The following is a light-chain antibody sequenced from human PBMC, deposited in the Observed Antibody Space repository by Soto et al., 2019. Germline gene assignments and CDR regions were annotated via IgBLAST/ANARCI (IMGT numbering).Light chain of an antibody. Sequence: EIVLTQSPGPLSLSPGERATLSCRTSQSVSNNYLAWYQQKPGQAPRLLIYGASSRATGIPDRFSGSGSGTDFTLSISRLEPEDFAVYYCQQYSSLWTFGQGTKVEIK. CDR2: GAS. J-gene: IGKJ1*01. CDR3: QQYSSLWT. CDR1: QSVSNNY. V-gene: IGKV3-20*01.